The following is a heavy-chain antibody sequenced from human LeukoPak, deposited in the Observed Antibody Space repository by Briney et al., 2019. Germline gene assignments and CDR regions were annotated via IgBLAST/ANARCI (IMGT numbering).Heavy chain of an antibody. J-gene: IGHJ4*02. CDR2: IYYSGST. V-gene: IGHV4-39*07. CDR3: ARGGCTNGVCSIPLDY. D-gene: IGHD2-8*01. CDR1: GGSISSSSYY. Sequence: SETLSLTCTVSGGSISSSSYYWGWIRQPPGKGLEWIGSIYYSGSTYYNPSLKSRVTISVDTSKNQFSLKLSSVTAADTAVYYCARGGCTNGVCSIPLDYWGQGTLVTVSS.